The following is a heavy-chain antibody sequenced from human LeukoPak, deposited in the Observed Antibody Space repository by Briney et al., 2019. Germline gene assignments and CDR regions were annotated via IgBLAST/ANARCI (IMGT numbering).Heavy chain of an antibody. CDR2: IKPNSGGT. CDR3: AGELYDTLTGYYNGLDY. Sequence: ASVKVSCKASVYTFTGYYMHWVPQAPGQGLEGMGWIKPNSGGTNYAQKFQGRVTMTRDTSISTAYVDLSRLRSDDTAVDYCAGELYDTLTGYYNGLDYWGQGTLVTVSS. V-gene: IGHV1-2*02. D-gene: IGHD3-9*01. J-gene: IGHJ4*02. CDR1: VYTFTGYY.